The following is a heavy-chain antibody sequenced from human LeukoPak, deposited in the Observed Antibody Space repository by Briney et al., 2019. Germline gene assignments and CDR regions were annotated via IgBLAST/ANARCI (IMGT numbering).Heavy chain of an antibody. Sequence: PSETLSLTCAVYGGSFSGYYWSWIRQPPGKGLEWIGYMYYSGSTNYNPSLKSRVTITVDTSKNQFSLKLSSVTAADTAVYYCASLSEYCSHGSCYLGWFDPWGQGTLVTVSS. CDR3: ASLSEYCSHGSCYLGWFDP. CDR2: MYYSGST. V-gene: IGHV4-59*01. D-gene: IGHD2-15*01. J-gene: IGHJ5*02. CDR1: GGSFSGYY.